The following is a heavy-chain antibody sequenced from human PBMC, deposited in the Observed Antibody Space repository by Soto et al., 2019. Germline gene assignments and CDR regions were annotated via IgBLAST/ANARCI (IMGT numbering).Heavy chain of an antibody. Sequence: PSDTLSLTCTVSGGSISSGGYYWSWIRQHPGKGLEWIGYIYYSGSTYYNPSLKSRVTISVDTSKNQFSLKLSSVTAADTAVYYCGFGRFPSPVFDIWGQGTMVTVSS. CDR3: GFGRFPSPVFDI. CDR1: GGSISSGGYY. J-gene: IGHJ3*02. V-gene: IGHV4-31*03. D-gene: IGHD3-10*01. CDR2: IYYSGST.